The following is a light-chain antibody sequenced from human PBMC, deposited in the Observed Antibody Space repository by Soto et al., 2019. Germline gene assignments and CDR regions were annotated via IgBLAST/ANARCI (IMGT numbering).Light chain of an antibody. CDR1: QSVSSNH. CDR2: GAS. J-gene: IGKJ1*01. Sequence: EIVLTQSPASLSLSPRERATLSCRASQSVSSNHLAWYQQKPGQAPRLLIYGASRRATGIPDRFSGSGSGTDFTLTISRLEPEDFAVYYCQQYGRSPTTFGQGTKVDIK. CDR3: QQYGRSPTT. V-gene: IGKV3-20*01.